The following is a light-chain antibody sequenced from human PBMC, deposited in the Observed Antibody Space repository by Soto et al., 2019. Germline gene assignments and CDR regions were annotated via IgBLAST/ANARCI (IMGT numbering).Light chain of an antibody. CDR3: LQHNNYPPLT. CDR2: AAS. CDR1: QGIRND. Sequence: DIQMTQSPSSLSASVGDRVTIACRASQGIRNDLAWYQQKPGKAPKRLIYAASSLQSGVPSRFSGSGSGTEFTLTISSLQPEDFATYYCLQHNNYPPLTFGQGTRLEIK. J-gene: IGKJ5*01. V-gene: IGKV1-17*01.